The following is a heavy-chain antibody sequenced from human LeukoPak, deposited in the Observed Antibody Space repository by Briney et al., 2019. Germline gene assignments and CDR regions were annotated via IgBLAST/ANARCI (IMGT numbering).Heavy chain of an antibody. CDR3: ATLATDFWSGYSTDFDY. CDR1: GFTFSTYS. J-gene: IGHJ4*02. D-gene: IGHD3-3*01. V-gene: IGHV3-21*01. CDR2: ISSRSSYM. Sequence: GGSLRLSCEASGFTFSTYSMKWVRQAPGKGLEWVSSISSRSSYMYYADSLKGRFTISRDNAKNSLYLQMNSLRAEDTAVYYCATLATDFWSGYSTDFDYWGQGILVTVSS.